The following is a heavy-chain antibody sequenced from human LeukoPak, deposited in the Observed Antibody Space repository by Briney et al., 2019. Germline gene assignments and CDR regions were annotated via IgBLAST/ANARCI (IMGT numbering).Heavy chain of an antibody. D-gene: IGHD2-2*02. V-gene: IGHV1-2*06. CDR3: SAAIGVGLDY. CDR1: GGTFSSYA. Sequence: ASVKVSCKASGGTFSSYAISWVRQAPGQGLEWMGRINPNSGGTNYAQKFQGRVTMTRDTSISTAYMELSRLRSDDTAVYYCSAAIGVGLDYWGQGTLVTVSS. CDR2: INPNSGGT. J-gene: IGHJ4*02.